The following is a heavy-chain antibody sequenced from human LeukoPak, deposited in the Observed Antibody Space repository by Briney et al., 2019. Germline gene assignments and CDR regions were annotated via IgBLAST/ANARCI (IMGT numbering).Heavy chain of an antibody. D-gene: IGHD6-25*01. V-gene: IGHV4-59*01. J-gene: IGHJ4*02. CDR3: ARWFSGPHDY. Sequence: SETLSLTCTVSGASISSYYWNWIRQPPGKELEWIGYIYHSGSTNYIPSLKSRVTMSVDTSKNQFSLRLSSVTAADTAVYYCARWFSGPHDYWGQGTLVTVSS. CDR2: IYHSGST. CDR1: GASISSYY.